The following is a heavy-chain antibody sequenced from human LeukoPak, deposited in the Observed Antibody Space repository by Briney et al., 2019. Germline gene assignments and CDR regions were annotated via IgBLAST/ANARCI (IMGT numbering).Heavy chain of an antibody. Sequence: GRSLRLSCAASGLTFSSYAMHWVRQAPGKGLEWVAVISYDGSNKYYADSVKGRFTISRDNSKNTLYLQMNSLRAEDTAVYYCARDYSSSWSRSAFDIWGQGTMVTVSS. CDR3: ARDYSSSWSRSAFDI. CDR2: ISYDGSNK. CDR1: GLTFSSYA. D-gene: IGHD6-13*01. J-gene: IGHJ3*02. V-gene: IGHV3-30*04.